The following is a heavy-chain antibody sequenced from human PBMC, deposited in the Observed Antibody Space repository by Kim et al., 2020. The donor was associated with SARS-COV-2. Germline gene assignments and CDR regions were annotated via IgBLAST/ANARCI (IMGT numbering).Heavy chain of an antibody. CDR1: GGTFSSYA. J-gene: IGHJ6*02. CDR2: IIPIFGTA. CDR3: ARDTDYGARQYYYYYGMDV. V-gene: IGHV1-69*13. Sequence: SVKVSCKASGGTFSSYAISWVRQAPGQGLEWMGGIIPIFGTANHAQKFQGRVTITADESTSTAYMELSSLRSEDTAVYYCARDTDYGARQYYYYYGMDVWGQGTTVTVSS. D-gene: IGHD4-17*01.